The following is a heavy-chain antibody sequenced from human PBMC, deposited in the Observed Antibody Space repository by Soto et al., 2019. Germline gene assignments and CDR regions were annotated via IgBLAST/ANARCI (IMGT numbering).Heavy chain of an antibody. CDR3: ARERARYGMDF. D-gene: IGHD6-25*01. CDR2: MNPNSGNT. Sequence: QVQLVQSGAEVKKPGASVKVACKASGYPFTSYDINWVRQATGQGLEWMGWMNPNSGNTGYEQNFQGRVTMTRNTSISTAYMELSSLRSEDTAVYYCARERARYGMDFWGQGTTVTVSS. CDR1: GYPFTSYD. V-gene: IGHV1-8*01. J-gene: IGHJ6*02.